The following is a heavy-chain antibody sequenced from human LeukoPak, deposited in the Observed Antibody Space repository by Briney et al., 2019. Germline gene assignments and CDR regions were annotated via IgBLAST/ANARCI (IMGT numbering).Heavy chain of an antibody. Sequence: GGSLRLSCAASGFTFSSYEMNWVRQAPGKGLEWLSYISSSGSIMYYADSVKGRFTISRDNAKNSLYLQMSSLRAEDTAVYYCARGGYSYGYHYWGQGTLVTVSS. J-gene: IGHJ4*02. V-gene: IGHV3-48*03. CDR3: ARGGYSYGYHY. CDR1: GFTFSSYE. CDR2: ISSSGSIM. D-gene: IGHD5-18*01.